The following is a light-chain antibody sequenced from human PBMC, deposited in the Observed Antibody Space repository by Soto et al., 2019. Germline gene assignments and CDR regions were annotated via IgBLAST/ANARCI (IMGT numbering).Light chain of an antibody. CDR1: SSNIGSYYD. V-gene: IGLV1-40*01. Sequence: QSVLTQPPSVSGAPGQRVTIPCTGSSSNIGSYYDVHWYQQLPGTVPKLLIYGDNNRPSGVPDRFSGSKSGTSASLAITGRQAEDEADYFCQSYDSSLSHVVFGGGTKLTVL. J-gene: IGLJ2*01. CDR3: QSYDSSLSHVV. CDR2: GDN.